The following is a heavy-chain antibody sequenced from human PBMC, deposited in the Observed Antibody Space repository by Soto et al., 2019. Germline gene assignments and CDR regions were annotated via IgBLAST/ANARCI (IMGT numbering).Heavy chain of an antibody. V-gene: IGHV3-23*01. CDR3: AKQGNGYNTDY. CDR1: GFTFSTCA. Sequence: GGSLRLSCAASGFTFSTCAMNWVRQAPGKGLEWVSGISDSGVSSYYADSVKGRFTISRDNSKNTLHLQMNSLRAEDTAVYYCAKQGNGYNTDYWGQGALVTVSS. D-gene: IGHD5-12*01. CDR2: ISDSGVSS. J-gene: IGHJ4*02.